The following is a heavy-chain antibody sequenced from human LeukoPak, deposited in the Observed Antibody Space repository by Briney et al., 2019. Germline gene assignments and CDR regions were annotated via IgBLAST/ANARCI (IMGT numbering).Heavy chain of an antibody. D-gene: IGHD4/OR15-4a*01. Sequence: SQTLSLTCVVSGGSMSSGGYSGSWIRQPPGKGLEWIGYIYHSGSTYYNPSLKSRVSISADRSKNQFSLKLSSVTAADTAVYYCARQTSLWGSFDYWSQGTLVTVSS. V-gene: IGHV4-30-2*01. CDR2: IYHSGST. CDR3: ARQTSLWGSFDY. CDR1: GGSMSSGGYS. J-gene: IGHJ4*02.